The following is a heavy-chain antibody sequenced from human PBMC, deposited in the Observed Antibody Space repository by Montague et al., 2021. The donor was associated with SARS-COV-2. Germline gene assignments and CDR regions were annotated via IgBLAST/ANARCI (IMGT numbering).Heavy chain of an antibody. J-gene: IGHJ4*02. CDR3: ARFGSGTLEFDL. CDR1: GASISTGIYY. Sequence: TLSLTCTVSGASISTGIYYWSWIRQPAGKVLEWIGRIRTTGHTDYNSSLESRVFMSVDTSTNQFSLSLTSVTAADTAVYFCARFGSGTLEFDLWGQGTLVTVSS. D-gene: IGHD1-26*01. CDR2: IRTTGHT. V-gene: IGHV4-61*02.